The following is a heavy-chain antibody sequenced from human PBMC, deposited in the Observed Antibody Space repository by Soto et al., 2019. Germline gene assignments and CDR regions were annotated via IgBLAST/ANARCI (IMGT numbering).Heavy chain of an antibody. CDR1: GFTFSDFY. J-gene: IGHJ5*02. D-gene: IGHD6-19*01. Sequence: PGGSLRLSCATSGFTFSDFYMSWIRQTPGKGLEWLLYVSGSGHTADYADSVQGRFIISRDNTKNSLYLQMNSLRADDTALYYCAKMGYSSDWSWGQGTLVTVSS. V-gene: IGHV3-11*01. CDR2: VSGSGHTA. CDR3: AKMGYSSDWS.